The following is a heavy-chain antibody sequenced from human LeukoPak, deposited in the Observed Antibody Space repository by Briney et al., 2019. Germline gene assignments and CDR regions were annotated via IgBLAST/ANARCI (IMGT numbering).Heavy chain of an antibody. V-gene: IGHV4-4*09. CDR3: ATSIAARPNYYYYYYMDV. J-gene: IGHJ6*03. Sequence: SETLSLTCTVSGGSISSYYWSWIRRPPGKGLEWIGYIYTSGSTNYNPSLKSRVTISVDTSKNQFSLKLSSVTAADTAVYYCATSIAARPNYYYYYYMDVWGKGTTVTVSS. CDR2: IYTSGST. CDR1: GGSISSYY. D-gene: IGHD6-6*01.